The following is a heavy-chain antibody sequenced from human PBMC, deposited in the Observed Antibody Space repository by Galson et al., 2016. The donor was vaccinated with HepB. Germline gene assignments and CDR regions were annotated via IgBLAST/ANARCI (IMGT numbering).Heavy chain of an antibody. Sequence: ETLSLTCTVSGGFISTSYWSWIRQPPGKGLEWIGYIYYSGNTYYNPSLRSRVTMSVGTSKNQFSLKLTSVTTADTAVYYCGRGLRSNSADDYWGQGTLVTVSS. CDR1: GGFISTSY. D-gene: IGHD6-6*01. J-gene: IGHJ4*02. V-gene: IGHV4-59*01. CDR2: IYYSGNT. CDR3: GRGLRSNSADDY.